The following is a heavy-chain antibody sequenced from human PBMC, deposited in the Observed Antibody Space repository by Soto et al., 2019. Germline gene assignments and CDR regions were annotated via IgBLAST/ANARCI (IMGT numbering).Heavy chain of an antibody. CDR1: GGTFSSYA. CDR2: IIPIFGTA. CDR3: ASEYCSGGSCYP. J-gene: IGHJ5*02. Sequence: SVKVSCKASGGTFSSYAISWVRQAPGQGLEWMGGIIPIFGTANYAQKFQGRVTITADESTSTAYMELSSLRSEDTAVYYCASEYCSGGSCYPWGQGTLVTVSS. D-gene: IGHD2-15*01. V-gene: IGHV1-69*13.